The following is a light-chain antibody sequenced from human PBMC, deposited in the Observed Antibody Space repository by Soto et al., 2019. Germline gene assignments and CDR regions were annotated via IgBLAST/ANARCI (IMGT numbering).Light chain of an antibody. CDR1: QRISGW. CDR2: DVS. Sequence: DIQIIQCPSTPSASVGDTVTITCRASQRISGWLAWHQQKPGIAPRLLIYDVSALKRGVPPRFSASGSGTEFSITISTLGPEDFATYYYQQYDSFSVRFGQGAKGDIK. J-gene: IGKJ1*01. V-gene: IGKV1-5*01. CDR3: QQYDSFSVR.